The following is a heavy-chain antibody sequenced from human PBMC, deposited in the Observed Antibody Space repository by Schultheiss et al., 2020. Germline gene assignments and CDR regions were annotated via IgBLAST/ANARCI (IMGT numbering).Heavy chain of an antibody. Sequence: GGSLRLSCAASGFTFSSYGMHWVRQAPGKGLEWVAVISYDGSNKYYADSVKGRFTISRDNSKNTLYLQMNSLRAEDTAVYYCAKSPGYYYYGMDVWGQGTTVTVS. D-gene: IGHD1-14*01. CDR2: ISYDGSNK. CDR3: AKSPGYYYYGMDV. V-gene: IGHV3-30*18. CDR1: GFTFSSYG. J-gene: IGHJ6*02.